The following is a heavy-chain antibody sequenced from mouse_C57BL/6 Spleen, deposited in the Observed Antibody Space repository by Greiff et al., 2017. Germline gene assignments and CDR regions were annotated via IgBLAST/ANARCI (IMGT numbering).Heavy chain of an antibody. V-gene: IGHV1-85*01. CDR2: IYPRDGST. CDR1: GYTFTSYD. Sequence: VNVVESGPELVKPGASVKLSCKASGYTFTSYDINWVKQRPGQGLEWIGWIYPRDGSTKYNEKFKGKATLTVDTSSSTAYMELHSLTSEDSAVYFCAREDWNYFDDWGEGTTLTVSS. D-gene: IGHD4-1*01. J-gene: IGHJ2*01. CDR3: AREDWNYFDD.